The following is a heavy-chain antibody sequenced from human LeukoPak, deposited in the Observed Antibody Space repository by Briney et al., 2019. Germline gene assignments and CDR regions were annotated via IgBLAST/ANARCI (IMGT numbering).Heavy chain of an antibody. CDR3: ARGQVSYYYGSGGSVGFDY. J-gene: IGHJ4*02. CDR2: INSDGNNT. V-gene: IGHV3-74*01. Sequence: GGSLRLSCAASGFTFSNYWMHWVRQAPGKGLVWVSRINSDGNNTNYADSVKGRFTISRDNARNTLYLQMNSLRAEDTAVYYCARGQVSYYYGSGGSVGFDYWGQGTLVTVSS. CDR1: GFTFSNYW. D-gene: IGHD3-10*01.